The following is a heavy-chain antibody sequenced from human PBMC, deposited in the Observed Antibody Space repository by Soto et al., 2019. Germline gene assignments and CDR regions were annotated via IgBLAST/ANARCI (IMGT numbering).Heavy chain of an antibody. CDR2: VHYSGST. Sequence: SETLSLTCTASGGSISSSGYYWGWIRQPPGKGLEWIGSVHYSGSTYYNPSLRSRVTISVDTPKNQFSLKLSSVAAADTAVYYCARSLSGTYVFGLDVWGQGTTVTVSS. D-gene: IGHD1-26*01. J-gene: IGHJ6*02. CDR3: ARSLSGTYVFGLDV. V-gene: IGHV4-39*01. CDR1: GGSISSSGYY.